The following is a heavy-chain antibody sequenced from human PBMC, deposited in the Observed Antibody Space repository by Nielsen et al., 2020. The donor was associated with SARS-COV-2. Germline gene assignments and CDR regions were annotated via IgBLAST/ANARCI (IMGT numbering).Heavy chain of an antibody. Sequence: GGSLRLSCAASGFTFSSYAMHWVRQAPGKGLEWVAVISYDGSNKYYADSVKGRFTISRDNSKNTLYLQMNSLRPEDTAVYYCARDTTYYYGIDVWGQGTAVTVSS. J-gene: IGHJ6*02. CDR3: ARDTTYYYGIDV. D-gene: IGHD1-1*01. CDR2: ISYDGSNK. V-gene: IGHV3-30-3*01. CDR1: GFTFSSYA.